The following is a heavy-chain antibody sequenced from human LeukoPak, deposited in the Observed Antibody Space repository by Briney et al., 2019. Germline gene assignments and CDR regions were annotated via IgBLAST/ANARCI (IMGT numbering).Heavy chain of an antibody. D-gene: IGHD3-9*01. J-gene: IGHJ3*02. V-gene: IGHV5-51*01. Sequence: GESLKISCKGSGYSFTSYWIGWVRQMPGKGLEWMGIIYPGDSDTRYSPSFQGQVTISADKSISTAYLQWSSPKASDTAMYYCARPANYDILTGYHNDAFDIWGQGTMVTVSS. CDR2: IYPGDSDT. CDR1: GYSFTSYW. CDR3: ARPANYDILTGYHNDAFDI.